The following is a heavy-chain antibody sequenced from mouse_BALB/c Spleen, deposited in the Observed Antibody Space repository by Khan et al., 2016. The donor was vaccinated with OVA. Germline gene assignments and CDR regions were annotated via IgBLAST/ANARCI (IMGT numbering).Heavy chain of an antibody. CDR2: IRLQSNNYAS. CDR1: GFTFSNYW. V-gene: IGHV6-6*02. CDR3: NHGRESAY. J-gene: IGHJ2*01. D-gene: IGHD1-3*01. Sequence: EVQLEESGGGLVQPGGSMKLSCVASGFTFSNYWMNWVRQSPEKGLEWVAEIRLQSNNYASPYALSVQWTFTISRADSKSSVYLQMNNVRAEDTGTYYCNHGRESAYWGQGTTVTVSS.